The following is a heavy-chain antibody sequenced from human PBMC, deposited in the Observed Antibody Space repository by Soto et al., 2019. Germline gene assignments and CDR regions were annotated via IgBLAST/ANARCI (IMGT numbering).Heavy chain of an antibody. J-gene: IGHJ6*02. D-gene: IGHD3-16*01. CDR2: VYHNGIT. CDR1: GASIIRGGSS. V-gene: IGHV4-30-2*01. CDR3: ARGRAFRGSYGLDV. Sequence: PSETLSLTCAVSGASIIRGGSSWSWIRQAPGTGLEWIGYVYHNGITNYNPSLNSRVTISVDKSQNQFSLSLNSVTSADTAVYYCARGRAFRGSYGLDVWGQGTTVTVSS.